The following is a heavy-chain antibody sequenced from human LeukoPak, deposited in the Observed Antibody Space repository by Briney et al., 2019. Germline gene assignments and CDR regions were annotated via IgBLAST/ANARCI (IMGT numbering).Heavy chain of an antibody. Sequence: SVKVSCKASGGTFRNYALSWVRQAPGQGLEWMGGLIPLFGRAEYAQKFQGRVTIIADEATNTAYLELSSLTSDDAAIYYCASPKENNDYYFDYWGQGTLVTVST. J-gene: IGHJ4*02. V-gene: IGHV1-69*13. CDR1: GGTFRNYA. CDR3: ASPKENNDYYFDY. D-gene: IGHD1/OR15-1a*01. CDR2: LIPLFGRA.